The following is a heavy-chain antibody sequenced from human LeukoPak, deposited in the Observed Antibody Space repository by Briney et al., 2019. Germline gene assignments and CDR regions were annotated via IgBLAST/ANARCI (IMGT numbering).Heavy chain of an antibody. CDR3: ARGGYSGSYGRWGPEAYYFDY. V-gene: IGHV3-30-3*01. CDR2: ISYDGSNK. D-gene: IGHD1-26*01. J-gene: IGHJ4*02. CDR1: GFTFSSYA. Sequence: GGSLRLSCAASGFTFSSYAMHWVRQAPGKGLEWVAVISYDGSNKYYADSVKGRFTISRDNSKNTLYLQMNSLRAEDTAVYYCARGGYSGSYGRWGPEAYYFDYWGQGTLVTVSS.